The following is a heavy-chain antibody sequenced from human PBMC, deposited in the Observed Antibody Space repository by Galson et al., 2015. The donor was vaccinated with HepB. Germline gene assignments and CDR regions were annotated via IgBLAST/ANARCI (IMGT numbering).Heavy chain of an antibody. Sequence: SLRLSCAASGFTFSDDYMSWIRQAPGKGLEWVSYISDSGSYTNLADSVKGRFTISRDNAKKSLYLQMNSRRAEDTVVYFCARARGSGPGAHFDYWGQGTVVTVSS. J-gene: IGHJ4*02. V-gene: IGHV3-11*05. CDR2: ISDSGSYT. CDR1: GFTFSDDY. D-gene: IGHD6-25*01. CDR3: ARARGSGPGAHFDY.